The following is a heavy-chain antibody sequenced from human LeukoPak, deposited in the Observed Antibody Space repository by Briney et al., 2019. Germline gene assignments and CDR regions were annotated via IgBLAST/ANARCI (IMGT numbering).Heavy chain of an antibody. J-gene: IGHJ4*02. D-gene: IGHD3-10*01. Sequence: GGSLRLSCAASGFTFDDYGMSWVRQAPGKGLEWVSGINWNGGSTGYADSVKGRFTISRDNAKNSLYLQMNSLRAEDTALYYCARVEDYYGSGSYYNDYWGQGTLVTVSS. CDR1: GFTFDDYG. V-gene: IGHV3-20*04. CDR3: ARVEDYYGSGSYYNDY. CDR2: INWNGGST.